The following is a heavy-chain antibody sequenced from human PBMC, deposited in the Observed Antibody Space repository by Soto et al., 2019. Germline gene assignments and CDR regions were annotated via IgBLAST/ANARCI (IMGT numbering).Heavy chain of an antibody. J-gene: IGHJ6*03. V-gene: IGHV3-30*18. CDR3: ANDARITMVRGVIQEPRLNCYHMDV. D-gene: IGHD3-10*01. CDR2: ISYDGSNK. Sequence: QVQLVESGGGVVQPGRSLRLSCAASGFTFSSYGMHWVRQAPGKGLEWVAVISYDGSNKYYADSVKGRFTISRDNSKNTLYLQMNSLRDEDTAVYYCANDARITMVRGVIQEPRLNCYHMDVWGKGTTVTVSS. CDR1: GFTFSSYG.